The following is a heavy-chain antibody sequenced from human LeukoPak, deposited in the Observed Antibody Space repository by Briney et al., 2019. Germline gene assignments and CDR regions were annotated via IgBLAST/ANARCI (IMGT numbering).Heavy chain of an antibody. CDR1: GFTFSAYG. CDR2: IWSDVCHM. CDR3: ARERVYGSGSDNPPYDS. Sequence: GGSLRLSCAASGFTFSAYGVHWVRQAPGKGLQWVAVIWSDVCHMYCAESVKGRFTISRDNSKNTLYLQMNSLRADDTAVYYCARERVYGSGSDNPPYDSWGQGTLVTVSS. J-gene: IGHJ4*02. V-gene: IGHV3-33*01. D-gene: IGHD3-10*01.